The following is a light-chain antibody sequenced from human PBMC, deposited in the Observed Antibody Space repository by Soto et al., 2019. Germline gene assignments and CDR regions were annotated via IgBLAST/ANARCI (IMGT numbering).Light chain of an antibody. V-gene: IGKV3-15*01. CDR3: PQYHNWPPYT. CDR2: GAS. CDR1: QTVSSN. Sequence: EIVMTQSPATLSVSPGERATLSCRASQTVSSNLAWYQQKPGQAPRLLIYGASTRATGIPARFSGSGSGTEFTPTLTSLQSDDFAVNLCPQYHNWPPYTCGQGTKGDFK. J-gene: IGKJ2*01.